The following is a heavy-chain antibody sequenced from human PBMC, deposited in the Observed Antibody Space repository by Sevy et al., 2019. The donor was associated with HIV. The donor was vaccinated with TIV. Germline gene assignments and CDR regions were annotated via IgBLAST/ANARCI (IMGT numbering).Heavy chain of an antibody. CDR3: TAVGLRYFSGSSSYQGDWFDP. CDR1: GYTLTKLS. D-gene: IGHD2-15*01. J-gene: IGHJ5*02. CDR2: FDPQYGET. Sequence: VSVKVSCKVSGYTLTKLSIHWVRQAPGKGLEWMGDFDPQYGETIYAQKFQGRLTMTEDTSPDTAFMELSSLTPEDTAVYYCTAVGLRYFSGSSSYQGDWFDPWGQGTLVTVSS. V-gene: IGHV1-24*01.